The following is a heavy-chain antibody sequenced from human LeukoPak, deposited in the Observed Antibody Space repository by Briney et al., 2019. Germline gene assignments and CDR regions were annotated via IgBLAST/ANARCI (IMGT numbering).Heavy chain of an antibody. CDR1: GFTVSSNY. V-gene: IGHV3-53*04. CDR3: ARDLLLWFGELFDYYGMDV. J-gene: IGHJ6*02. CDR2: IYSGGST. D-gene: IGHD3-10*01. Sequence: GGSLRLSCAASGFTVSSNYMSWVRQAPGKGLEWVSVIYSGGSTYYADSVKGRFTISRHNSKNTLYLQMNSLRAEDTAVYYCARDLLLWFGELFDYYGMDVWGQGTTVTVSS.